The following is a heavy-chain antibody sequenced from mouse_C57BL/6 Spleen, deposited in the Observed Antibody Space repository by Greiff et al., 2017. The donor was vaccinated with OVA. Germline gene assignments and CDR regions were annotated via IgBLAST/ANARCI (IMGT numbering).Heavy chain of an antibody. CDR1: GFTFSDYY. J-gene: IGHJ3*01. CDR3: ARGPWDYDGSWFAY. D-gene: IGHD2-4*01. V-gene: IGHV5-16*01. Sequence: EVKVVESEGGLVQPGSSMKLSCTASGFTFSDYYMAWVRQVPEKGLEWVANINYDGSSTYYLDSLKSRFIISRDNAKNILYLQMSSLKSKDTATYYCARGPWDYDGSWFAYWGQGTLGTVSA. CDR2: INYDGSST.